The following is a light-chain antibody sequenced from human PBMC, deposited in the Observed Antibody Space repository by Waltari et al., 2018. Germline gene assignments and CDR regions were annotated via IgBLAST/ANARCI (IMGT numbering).Light chain of an antibody. V-gene: IGKV3-11*01. Sequence: EIVLTQSPATLSLSPGDGATLSCRASQSVSTYLAWYQEKPGQAPRLLIYDASNRATGIPARFSGSGSGTDFTLTISSLQAEDVAVYYCQQYYSTPLTFGGGTKVEIK. CDR2: DAS. CDR3: QQYYSTPLT. J-gene: IGKJ4*01. CDR1: QSVSTY.